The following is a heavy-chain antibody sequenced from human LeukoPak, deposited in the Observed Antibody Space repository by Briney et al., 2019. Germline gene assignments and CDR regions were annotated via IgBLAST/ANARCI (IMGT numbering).Heavy chain of an antibody. V-gene: IGHV3-21*01. Sequence: GGSLRLSCAASGFTFSSYSMNWVRQAPGKGLEWVSSISSSSSYIYYADSVKGRFTISRDNAKNSLYLQMNSLRAEDTAVYYCARDFWQDYYDSSGYYSSWGQGTLVTVSS. J-gene: IGHJ4*02. D-gene: IGHD3-22*01. CDR3: ARDFWQDYYDSSGYYSS. CDR1: GFTFSSYS. CDR2: ISSSSSYI.